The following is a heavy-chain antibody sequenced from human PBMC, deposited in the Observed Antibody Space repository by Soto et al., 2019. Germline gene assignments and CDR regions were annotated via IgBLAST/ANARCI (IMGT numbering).Heavy chain of an antibody. Sequence: VQLVESGGGVVQPGRSLRLSCAASGFTFSSYGMHWVRQAPGKGLEWVAVIWYDGSNKYYVDSVKGRFTISRDNSKNTLYLQMNSLRAEDTAVYYCARGAGYSYGYHYFDYWGQGTLVTVSS. D-gene: IGHD5-18*01. V-gene: IGHV3-33*01. CDR2: IWYDGSNK. CDR3: ARGAGYSYGYHYFDY. CDR1: GFTFSSYG. J-gene: IGHJ4*02.